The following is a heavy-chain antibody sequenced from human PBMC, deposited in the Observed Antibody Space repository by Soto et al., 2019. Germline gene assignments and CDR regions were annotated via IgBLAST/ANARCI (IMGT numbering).Heavy chain of an antibody. CDR1: GGSIDRSNYY. CDR3: ARHFVAVVIKGWGY. V-gene: IGHV4-39*01. Sequence: QLQLQESGPGLVKPSETLSLTCNVSGGSIDRSNYYWDWLRQPPGKGLEWIGTTYYNGNAYYNPSLKSRVSMXVXTXXNQFSLKLVSVTAAETAVYYCARHFVAVVIKGWGYWGQGTLVTVSS. D-gene: IGHD3-10*01. CDR2: TYYNGNA. J-gene: IGHJ4*02.